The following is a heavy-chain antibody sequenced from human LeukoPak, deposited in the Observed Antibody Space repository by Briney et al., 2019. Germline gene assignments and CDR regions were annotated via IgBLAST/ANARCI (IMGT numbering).Heavy chain of an antibody. CDR2: ISGSGGTT. CDR3: AKGSYYDSSGSFYFDY. J-gene: IGHJ4*02. Sequence: GGSLRLSCAASGFALSSHWMTWVRQAPGEGLEWVSAISGSGGTTYYADSVKGRFTISRDNSKNTLYVQVNSLGTEDTAAYYCAKGSYYDSSGSFYFDYWGQGTLVTVSS. CDR1: GFALSSHW. D-gene: IGHD3-22*01. V-gene: IGHV3-23*01.